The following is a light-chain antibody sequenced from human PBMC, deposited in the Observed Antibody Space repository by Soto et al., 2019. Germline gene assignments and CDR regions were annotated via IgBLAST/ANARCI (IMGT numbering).Light chain of an antibody. J-gene: IGKJ1*01. CDR3: QQFGSSPWT. Sequence: VLTQSPGTLSLSPGERATLSCRASQSVTNYYLAWYQQKPGQPPRLLIYGASSRATGIPDRFSGSGSGTDFTLTISRLEPEDFAVYYCQQFGSSPWTFGQGTKVEIK. CDR1: QSVTNYY. V-gene: IGKV3-20*01. CDR2: GAS.